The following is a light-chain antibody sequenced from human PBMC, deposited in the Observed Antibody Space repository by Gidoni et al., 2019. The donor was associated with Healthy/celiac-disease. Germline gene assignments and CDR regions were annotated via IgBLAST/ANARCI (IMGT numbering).Light chain of an antibody. Sequence: IVLTQSPATLSLSPGESATLSCRASQSVSSYLAWYQQKPGQAPRLLIYDASNRATGIPARFSGSGSGTDFTLTISSLEPEEFAVYYCQQRSNWPHTFGGGTKVEIK. J-gene: IGKJ4*01. CDR1: QSVSSY. CDR2: DAS. V-gene: IGKV3-11*01. CDR3: QQRSNWPHT.